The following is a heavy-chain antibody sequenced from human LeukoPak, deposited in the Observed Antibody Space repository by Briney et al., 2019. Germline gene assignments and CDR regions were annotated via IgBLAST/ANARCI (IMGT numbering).Heavy chain of an antibody. J-gene: IGHJ6*03. V-gene: IGHV1-2*04. CDR2: INPNSGGT. CDR1: GYTFTGYY. CDR3: ATREVTTWDYYYYMDV. D-gene: IGHD4-11*01. Sequence: GASVKVSCKASGYTFTGYYMHWVRQAPGQGLEWMGWINPNSGGTNYAQKFQGWVTMTRDTSISTAYMELSRLRSDDTAVYYCATREVTTWDYYYYMDVWGKGTTVTVSS.